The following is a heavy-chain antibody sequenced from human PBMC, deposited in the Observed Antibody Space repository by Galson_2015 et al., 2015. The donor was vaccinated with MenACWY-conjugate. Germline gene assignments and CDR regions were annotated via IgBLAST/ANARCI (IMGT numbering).Heavy chain of an antibody. V-gene: IGHV3-15*01. Sequence: SLRLSLATPGLTFSNVLMSLGRPAPGEGVEWGSRIKCRTDGGTTDYATPVKGRFTILRDDSAKTLYLQMNSLKIEDTAMYFCTRDRDVGGSRWWFDPWGQGTPVTVSS. CDR1: GLTFSNVL. CDR2: IKCRTDGGTT. D-gene: IGHD2-15*01. CDR3: TRDRDVGGSRWWFDP. J-gene: IGHJ5*02.